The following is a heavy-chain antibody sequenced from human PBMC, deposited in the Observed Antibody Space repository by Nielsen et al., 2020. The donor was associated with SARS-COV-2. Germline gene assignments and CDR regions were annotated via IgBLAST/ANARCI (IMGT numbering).Heavy chain of an antibody. V-gene: IGHV1-2*06. J-gene: IGHJ4*02. D-gene: IGHD6-13*01. CDR3: AKVHSSSWPTGKPFDS. CDR2: INPNSGDT. Sequence: ASVKVSCKAVGYTFSNYYLHWVRQAPGQGLEWMGRINPNSGDTNYAQKFQGRVTMTRDPSISTAYMELSRVRSDDTAIYYCAKVHSSSWPTGKPFDSWGQGTLVTVSS. CDR1: GYTFSNYY.